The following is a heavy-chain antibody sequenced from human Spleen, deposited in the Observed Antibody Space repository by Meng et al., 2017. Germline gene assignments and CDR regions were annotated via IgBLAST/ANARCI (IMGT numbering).Heavy chain of an antibody. Sequence: QVQLQQWGAGLLKPSETLSLTCVVSGGSFSDYYWSWIRHPPGKGLEWIGEINHSGSTNYNPSLESRATISVDTSQNNLSLKLSSVTAADSAVYYCARGPTTMANDFDYWGQGTLVTVSS. CDR1: GGSFSDYY. CDR2: INHSGST. J-gene: IGHJ4*02. D-gene: IGHD4-11*01. CDR3: ARGPTTMANDFDY. V-gene: IGHV4-34*01.